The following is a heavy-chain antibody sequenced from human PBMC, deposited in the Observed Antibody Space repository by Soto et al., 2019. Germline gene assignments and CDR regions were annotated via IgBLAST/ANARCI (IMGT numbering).Heavy chain of an antibody. CDR1: GSSISTYY. Sequence: PSDTLSHTCTVSGSSISTYYWSWIRQPPGKGLEWIGYIYYSGSTNYNHSLNCRVSISVDTSKNQFSLKLSSVSAADTAVYYCARGLGDYYDSSVGGDFDYWGQGTLVTVS. CDR3: ARGLGDYYDSSVGGDFDY. V-gene: IGHV4-59*01. CDR2: IYYSGST. J-gene: IGHJ4*02. D-gene: IGHD3-22*01.